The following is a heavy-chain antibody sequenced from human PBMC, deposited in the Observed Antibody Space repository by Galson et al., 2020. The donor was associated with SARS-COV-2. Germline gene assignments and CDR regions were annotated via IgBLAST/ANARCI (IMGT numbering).Heavy chain of an antibody. D-gene: IGHD3-9*01. CDR2: IDPSDSYT. CDR3: ARHVWTGFFFDY. CDR1: GYSFTSYW. J-gene: IGHJ4*02. Sequence: HGESLKISCKGSGYSFTSYWISWVRQMPGKGLEWMGRIDPSDSYTNYSPSFQGHVTISADKSISTAYLQWSSLKASDTAMYYCARHVWTGFFFDYWGQGTLVTVSS. V-gene: IGHV5-10-1*01.